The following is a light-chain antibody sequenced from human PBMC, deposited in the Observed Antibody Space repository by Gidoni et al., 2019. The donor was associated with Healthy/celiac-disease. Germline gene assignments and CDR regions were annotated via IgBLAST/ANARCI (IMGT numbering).Light chain of an antibody. CDR3: QQSYSTLART. CDR1: QSISSY. CDR2: AAS. Sequence: DIQVTQSPSSLSAAVGDRVTIPCRASQSISSYLNWYQQKPGKAPKLLIYAASSLQSGVPSRFSGSGSGTAFTLPISSLQPADFATYYCQQSYSTLARTFGQGTKVEIK. J-gene: IGKJ1*01. V-gene: IGKV1-39*01.